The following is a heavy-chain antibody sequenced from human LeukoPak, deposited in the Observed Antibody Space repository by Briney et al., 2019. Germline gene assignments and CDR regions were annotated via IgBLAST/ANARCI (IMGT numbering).Heavy chain of an antibody. Sequence: GGSLRLSCAASGFIFCSFGMHWVRQTPGKGLEWVAFIRYDGSNKYYADSVKGRFTISRDNSKNTLYLQMNSLRAEDTAVYYCAKDRSGSYSQGLDYWGQGTLVTVSS. D-gene: IGHD1-26*01. V-gene: IGHV3-30*02. CDR3: AKDRSGSYSQGLDY. J-gene: IGHJ4*02. CDR2: IRYDGSNK. CDR1: GFIFCSFG.